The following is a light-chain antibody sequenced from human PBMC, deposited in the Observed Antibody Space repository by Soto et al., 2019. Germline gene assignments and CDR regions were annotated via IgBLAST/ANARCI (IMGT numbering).Light chain of an antibody. V-gene: IGKV3-20*01. CDR2: GAS. J-gene: IGKJ1*01. CDR3: QQYGSSPRT. Sequence: EIVLTQSPCTLSLSPGERATLSCRASQSVSSSYLAWYQQKPGQAPRLLIYGASSRATGIPDRFSGSGSGTDFTLTISRLAPEDFAVYYCQQYGSSPRTFGQGTKVEIK. CDR1: QSVSSSY.